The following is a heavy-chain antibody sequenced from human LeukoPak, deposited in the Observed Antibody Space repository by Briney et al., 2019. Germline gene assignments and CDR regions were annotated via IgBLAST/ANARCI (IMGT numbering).Heavy chain of an antibody. D-gene: IGHD3-10*01. CDR3: AKDTDYYGSGSYSDP. CDR1: GFTFSSYA. V-gene: IGHV3-23*01. J-gene: IGHJ5*02. Sequence: PGGSLRLSCAASGFTFSSYAMSWVRPAPGKGLEWVSAISVSGGSTYHPDSVKGRFTNSRDNSKNTLYLQMNSLRAEDTAVYYCAKDTDYYGSGSYSDPWGQGTLVTVSS. CDR2: ISVSGGST.